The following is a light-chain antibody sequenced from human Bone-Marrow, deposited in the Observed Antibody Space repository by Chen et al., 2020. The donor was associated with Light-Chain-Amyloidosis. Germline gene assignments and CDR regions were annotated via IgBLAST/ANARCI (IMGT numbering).Light chain of an antibody. Sequence: QSALTQPASVSGSPGQSITISCTGTSSDVGGDNHVSWYQQHPDKAPKLMIYEVTNRPSWVPDRFSGSKSDNTASLTISGHHTEDGADYLFSSYTITNTLVFESGTRVTVL. CDR3: SSYTITNTLV. J-gene: IGLJ1*01. V-gene: IGLV2-14*01. CDR1: SSDVGGDNH. CDR2: EVT.